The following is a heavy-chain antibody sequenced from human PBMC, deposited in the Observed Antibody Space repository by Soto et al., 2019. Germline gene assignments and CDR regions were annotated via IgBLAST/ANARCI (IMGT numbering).Heavy chain of an antibody. V-gene: IGHV4-34*01. Sequence: SETLPLTWAVYGGSFSDLYWSWIRQPQGKGLEWIGEINHSGSTNYNPSLKSRVTISVDTSKNQFSLKLTSVTAADTAVYYCARDKITGLFDYWGQGTLVTVSS. CDR2: INHSGST. CDR1: GGSFSDLY. CDR3: ARDKITGLFDY. D-gene: IGHD2-8*02. J-gene: IGHJ4*02.